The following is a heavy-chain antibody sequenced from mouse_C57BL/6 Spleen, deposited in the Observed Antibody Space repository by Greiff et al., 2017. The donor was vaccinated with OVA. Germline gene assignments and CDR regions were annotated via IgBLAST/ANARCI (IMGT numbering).Heavy chain of an antibody. Sequence: QVQLQQPGAELVRPGSSVKLSCKASGYTFTSYWMHWVKQRPIQGLEWIGNIDPSDSETHYNQKFKDKATLTVDKSSSTAYMQLSSLTSEDSAVYYCARRDGYYGGAMDYWGQGTSVTVSS. CDR3: ARRDGYYGGAMDY. CDR2: IDPSDSET. CDR1: GYTFTSYW. D-gene: IGHD2-3*01. V-gene: IGHV1-52*01. J-gene: IGHJ4*01.